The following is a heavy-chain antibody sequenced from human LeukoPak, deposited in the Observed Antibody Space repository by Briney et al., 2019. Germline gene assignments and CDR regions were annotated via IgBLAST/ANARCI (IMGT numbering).Heavy chain of an antibody. Sequence: GGSLRLSCAASGLTLSSYWMHWVRQAPGKGLVWVSHINTDGTATTYADSVKGRFTISRDNAKNTLYLQMNSLRAEDTAVYYCVRDSNLSFDYWGQGALVTVTS. J-gene: IGHJ4*02. V-gene: IGHV3-74*01. CDR2: INTDGTAT. CDR3: VRDSNLSFDY. D-gene: IGHD1-14*01. CDR1: GLTLSSYW.